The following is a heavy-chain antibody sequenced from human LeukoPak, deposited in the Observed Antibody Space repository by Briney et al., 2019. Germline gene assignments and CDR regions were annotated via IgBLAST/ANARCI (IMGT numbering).Heavy chain of an antibody. D-gene: IGHD5-24*01. CDR1: GFTVSSNY. J-gene: IGHJ4*02. CDR3: AKSGYNRFDY. V-gene: IGHV3-23*01. CDR2: ISGSGSGGST. Sequence: GGSLRLSCAASGFTVSSNYMSWVRQAPGKGLEWVSSISGSGSGGSTYYADSVKGRFTISGDNSKNTLYLQMNSLRAEDTAVYYCAKSGYNRFDYWGQGTLVTVSS.